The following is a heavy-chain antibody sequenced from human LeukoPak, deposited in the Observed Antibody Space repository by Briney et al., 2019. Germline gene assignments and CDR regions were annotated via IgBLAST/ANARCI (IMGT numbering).Heavy chain of an antibody. CDR3: SGTLGELSFYDY. CDR1: GFTFSGSA. Sequence: GGSLRLSCAASGFTFSGSALHWVRQASGKGLEWIGRIRSKTNNYATTYAASVTGRFTISRDDAENTAYLQMNSLKTEDTAVYYCSGTLGELSFYDYWGQGTLVTVSS. D-gene: IGHD3-16*02. J-gene: IGHJ4*02. V-gene: IGHV3-73*01. CDR2: IRSKTNNYAT.